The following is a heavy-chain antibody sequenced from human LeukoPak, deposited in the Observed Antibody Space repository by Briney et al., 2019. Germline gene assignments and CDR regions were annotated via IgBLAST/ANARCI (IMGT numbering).Heavy chain of an antibody. V-gene: IGHV3-53*05. CDR1: GFTVSSNY. D-gene: IGHD4-17*01. CDR3: ARGGLPTVTNDLDY. J-gene: IGHJ4*02. CDR2: IYSGGST. Sequence: GGSLRLSCAASGFTVSSNYMSWVRQAPGKGLEWVSIIYSGGSTYYTDSVKGRFTISRDNSKNTLYLQMNSLRAEDTAVYYCARGGLPTVTNDLDYWGQGTLVTVSS.